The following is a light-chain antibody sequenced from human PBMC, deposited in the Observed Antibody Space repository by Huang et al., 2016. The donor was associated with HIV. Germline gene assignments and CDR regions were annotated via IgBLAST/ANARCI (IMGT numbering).Light chain of an antibody. J-gene: IGKJ2*01. CDR2: GAS. CDR1: QSVSSSY. CDR3: QQYGSLRYT. V-gene: IGKV3-20*01. Sequence: EIVLTQSPGTLSLSPGESSTLSCRASQSVSSSYLAWYQQKPGQAPRLHIYGASSRATGIPDRFSGSGSGTDFTLTISRLEPEDSAVYYCQQYGSLRYTFGQGTNLEIK.